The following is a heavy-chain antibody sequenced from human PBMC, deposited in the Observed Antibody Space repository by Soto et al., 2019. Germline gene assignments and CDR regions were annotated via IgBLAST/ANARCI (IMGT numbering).Heavy chain of an antibody. J-gene: IGHJ4*02. CDR1: GFTVSSNY. D-gene: IGHD2-15*01. V-gene: IGHV3-53*04. CDR2: IYSGGST. CDR3: ARGPSYCSGGSCYSVLHY. Sequence: VQLVESGGGLVQPGGSLRLSCAASGFTVSSNYMSWVRQAPGKGLEWVSVIYSGGSTYYADSVKGRFTISRHNSKNTLYLQMNSLRAEDTAVYYCARGPSYCSGGSCYSVLHYWGQGTLVTVSS.